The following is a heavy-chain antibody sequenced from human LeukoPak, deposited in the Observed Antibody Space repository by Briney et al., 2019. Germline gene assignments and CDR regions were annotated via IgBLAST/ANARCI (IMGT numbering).Heavy chain of an antibody. CDR3: ARDSIRKQLYYLDY. Sequence: PGGSLRLSCAASGFTFNSYDMHWVRQAPGKGLEWVAFMEYDGSIKYYADSVKGRFTISRDNSKNTLYLQMDSLRAEDTAVYFWARDSIRKQLYYLDYWGQGTLVTVSS. J-gene: IGHJ4*02. V-gene: IGHV3-30*19. CDR2: MEYDGSIK. D-gene: IGHD6-13*01. CDR1: GFTFNSYD.